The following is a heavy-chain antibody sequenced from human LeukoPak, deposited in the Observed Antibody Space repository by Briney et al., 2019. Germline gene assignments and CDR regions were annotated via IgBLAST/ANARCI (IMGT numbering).Heavy chain of an antibody. CDR3: AKDSSSWYDAFDI. D-gene: IGHD6-13*01. CDR2: IRYDGSNK. CDR1: GFTFSSYG. Sequence: GGSLRLSCAASGFTFSSYGMHWVRQAPGKGLEWVAFIRYDGSNKYYADSVKGRFTISGDNSKNTLYLQMNSLRAEDTAVYYCAKDSSSWYDAFDIWGQGTMVTVSS. V-gene: IGHV3-30*02. J-gene: IGHJ3*02.